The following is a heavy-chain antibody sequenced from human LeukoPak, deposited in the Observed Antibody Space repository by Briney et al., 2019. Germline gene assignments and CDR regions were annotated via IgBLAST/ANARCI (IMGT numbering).Heavy chain of an antibody. CDR1: GFTLSSYA. CDR3: ARDHSSSWNYFDC. V-gene: IGHV3-30-3*01. D-gene: IGHD6-13*01. CDR2: ISYDGSSK. Sequence: GSLILSCAASGFTLSSYAMHWVRQAPGKGLEWVAVISYDGSSKSYADSVKGRLTIARDNPKNSLYLQMNSLRPEDTAVYYCARDHSSSWNYFDCWGQGTLVTVSS. J-gene: IGHJ4*02.